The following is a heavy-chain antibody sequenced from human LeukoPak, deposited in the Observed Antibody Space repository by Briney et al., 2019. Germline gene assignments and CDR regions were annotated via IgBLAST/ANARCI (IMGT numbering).Heavy chain of an antibody. D-gene: IGHD3-16*01. J-gene: IGHJ1*01. Sequence: GASVKVSCKASGYTFTGYYMHWVRQAPGQGLEWMGWINPNSGGTNYAQKFQGRVTMTRDTSISTAYMELSRLRSDDTAVYYCARAPVGAWGYFQYWGQGTLVTVSS. CDR3: ARAPVGAWGYFQY. V-gene: IGHV1-2*02. CDR2: INPNSGGT. CDR1: GYTFTGYY.